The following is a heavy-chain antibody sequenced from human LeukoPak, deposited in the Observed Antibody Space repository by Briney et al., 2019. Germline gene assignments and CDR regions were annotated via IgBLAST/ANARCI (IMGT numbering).Heavy chain of an antibody. V-gene: IGHV1-46*01. CDR3: AGGEYSSSWTPFDY. CDR1: GYIFTSYY. CDR2: INPSGGRT. D-gene: IGHD6-13*01. J-gene: IGHJ4*02. Sequence: GASVKVSCKASGYIFTSYYMHWVRQPPGPGLERMGIINPSGGRTSNAQKFQGRVIMTTDTSTSTVYMELRSLRSAEAAVYYWAGGEYSSSWTPFDYWGQRTLVTVSS.